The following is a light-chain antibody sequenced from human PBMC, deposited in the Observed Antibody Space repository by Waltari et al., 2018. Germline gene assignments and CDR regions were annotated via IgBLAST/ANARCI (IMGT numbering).Light chain of an antibody. J-gene: IGLJ3*02. V-gene: IGLV3-9*01. CDR2: RDS. CDR3: QGWDSSWV. CDR1: NIGKKN. Sequence: SYELTQPPSVSVALGQTATIPCGGNNIGKKNVHWYQQKAGQAPVLVIYRDSNRPSGIPERFPGSNSRNAATLTISRVQADDAAEYYCQGWDSSWVFGGGSKLTVL.